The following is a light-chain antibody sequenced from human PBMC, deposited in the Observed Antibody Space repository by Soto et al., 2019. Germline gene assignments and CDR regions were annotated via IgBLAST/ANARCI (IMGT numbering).Light chain of an antibody. CDR1: QTVLFSSKNKNY. Sequence: DIVMTQSPDSLAVSLGERVTINCKSSQTVLFSSKNKNYLAWYQQKSGQPPKLLIYWASIRESGVPDRFSGSGSGTDFTLTISSLQAEDVAVYYCQQYYSTPLTFGGGTKVEMK. CDR3: QQYYSTPLT. V-gene: IGKV4-1*01. J-gene: IGKJ4*01. CDR2: WAS.